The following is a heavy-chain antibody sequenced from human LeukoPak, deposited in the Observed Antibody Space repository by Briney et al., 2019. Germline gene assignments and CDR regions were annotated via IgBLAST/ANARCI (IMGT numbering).Heavy chain of an antibody. Sequence: GGSLRLSCAASGFTFSDYYMSWIRQAPGKGLEWVSYISSSGSTIYYADSVKGRFTISRDNAKNSLYLQMNSLRAEDTALYYCAKVLGTGHYYGMDVWGQGTTVTVSS. CDR2: ISSSGSTI. V-gene: IGHV3-11*01. J-gene: IGHJ6*02. CDR3: AKVLGTGHYYGMDV. D-gene: IGHD6-13*01. CDR1: GFTFSDYY.